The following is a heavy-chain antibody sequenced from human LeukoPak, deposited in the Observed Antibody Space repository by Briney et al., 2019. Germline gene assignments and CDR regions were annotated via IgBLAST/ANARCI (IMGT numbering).Heavy chain of an antibody. CDR3: ARDGYNLFDY. D-gene: IGHD5-12*01. CDR2: ISYDVSNK. CDR1: GFTFSSYA. V-gene: IGHV3-30-3*01. Sequence: GRSLRLSCAASGFTFSSYAMHWVRHAPGKGLEWVAVISYDVSNKYYADSVKGRFPISRDNSKNTLYLQMNSLRAEDTAVYYCARDGYNLFDYWGQGALVTVSS. J-gene: IGHJ4*02.